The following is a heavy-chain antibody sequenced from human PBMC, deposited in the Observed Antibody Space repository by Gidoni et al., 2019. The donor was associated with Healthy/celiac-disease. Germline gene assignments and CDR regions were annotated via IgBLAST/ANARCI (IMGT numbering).Heavy chain of an antibody. CDR3: ARVEGVATITVRSWRAFDI. CDR2: ISAYNGNT. V-gene: IGHV1-18*01. J-gene: IGHJ3*02. Sequence: KASGYTFTSYGISWVRQAPGQGLEWMGWISAYNGNTNYAQKLQGRVTMTTDTSTSTAYMELRSLRSDDTAVYYCARVEGVATITVRSWRAFDIWGQGTMVTVSS. CDR1: GYTFTSYG. D-gene: IGHD5-12*01.